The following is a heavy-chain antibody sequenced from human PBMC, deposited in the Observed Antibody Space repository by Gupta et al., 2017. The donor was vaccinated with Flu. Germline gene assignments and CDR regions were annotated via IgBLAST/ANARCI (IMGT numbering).Heavy chain of an antibody. D-gene: IGHD2-21*02. V-gene: IGHV4-59*01. J-gene: IGHJ3*02. CDR2: IYYSGRT. CDR3: ARWGAYCSGDCYPDAFDI. CDR1: GGSISSYY. Sequence: QVQLQESGPGLVKPSETLSLTCTVSGGSISSYYWSWIRQPPGKGLEWLGSIYYSGRTNYNPSLKGRVTISVETSKNQFSLKLSSVTAADTAVDYCARWGAYCSGDCYPDAFDIWGQGTMVTVSS.